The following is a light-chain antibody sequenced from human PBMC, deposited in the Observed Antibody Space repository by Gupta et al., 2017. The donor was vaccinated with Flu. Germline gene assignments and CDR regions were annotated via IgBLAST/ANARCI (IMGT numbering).Light chain of an antibody. CDR3: QSYDSSLSGWV. CDR2: GNS. CDR1: SSNIGAGYD. V-gene: IGLV1-40*01. Sequence: QSVLTQPPSLSGAPGQTVTIPCTGSSSNIGAGYDVHWYQQLPGTAPKLLIYGNSNRPSGVPDRFSGSKSGTSASLAITGLQAEDEADYYCQSYDSSLSGWVFGGGTKLTVL. J-gene: IGLJ3*02.